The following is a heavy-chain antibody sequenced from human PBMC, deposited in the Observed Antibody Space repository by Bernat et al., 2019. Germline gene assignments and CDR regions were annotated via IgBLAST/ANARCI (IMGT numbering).Heavy chain of an antibody. Sequence: EVQLVESGGGLVQPGGSLRLSCAASGFTFSSYAMNWVRQAPGKRLEYVSAISNNGGTTNYANSVKGRFTISRDNSKNTLDLQMGSLRVDDMAVYYCARVGYRADSGSWNYFDYWGQGTLVTVSS. J-gene: IGHJ4*02. CDR2: ISNNGGTT. D-gene: IGHD6-13*01. CDR3: ARVGYRADSGSWNYFDY. V-gene: IGHV3-64*01. CDR1: GFTFSSYA.